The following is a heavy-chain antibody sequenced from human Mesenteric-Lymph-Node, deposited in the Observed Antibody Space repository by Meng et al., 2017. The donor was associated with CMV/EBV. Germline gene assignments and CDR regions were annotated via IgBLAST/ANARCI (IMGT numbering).Heavy chain of an antibody. CDR1: GGSISYYY. CDR3: ARDLKLGMAAAEFDT. Sequence: SETLSLTCTVSGGSISYYYWSWIRQPPGKGLEWIGYIYYTGSTNYNPSLKSRVTISVDTSKDQFSLKLNSVTAADTAVYFCARDLKLGMAAAEFDTWGQGTLVTVSS. D-gene: IGHD6-13*01. V-gene: IGHV4-59*01. J-gene: IGHJ5*02. CDR2: IYYTGST.